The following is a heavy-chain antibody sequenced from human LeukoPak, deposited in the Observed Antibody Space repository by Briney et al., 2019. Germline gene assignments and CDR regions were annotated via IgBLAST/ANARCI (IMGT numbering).Heavy chain of an antibody. CDR2: INHSGST. Sequence: SETLSLTCAVYGGSFSGYYWSWIRQPPGKGLEWIGEINHSGSTNYNPSLKSRVTISVDTSKNQFSLKLSSVTAADTAVYYCARGLRSYGYYYYYMDVWGKGTTVTVSS. CDR3: ARGLRSYGYYYYYMDV. V-gene: IGHV4-34*01. D-gene: IGHD5-18*01. CDR1: GGSFSGYY. J-gene: IGHJ6*03.